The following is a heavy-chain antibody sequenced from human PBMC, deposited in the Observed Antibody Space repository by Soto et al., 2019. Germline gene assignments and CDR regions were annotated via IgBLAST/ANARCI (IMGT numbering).Heavy chain of an antibody. CDR2: IYPGDSDT. J-gene: IGHJ5*02. Sequence: GESLKISCKGSGYSFTSYWIGWVRQMPGKGLEWMGIIYPGDSDTRYSPSFQGQVTISADKSISTAYLQWSSLKASDTAMYYCARLITGAMVTPGWFDPWGQGTLVTVSS. V-gene: IGHV5-51*01. D-gene: IGHD5-18*01. CDR3: ARLITGAMVTPGWFDP. CDR1: GYSFTSYW.